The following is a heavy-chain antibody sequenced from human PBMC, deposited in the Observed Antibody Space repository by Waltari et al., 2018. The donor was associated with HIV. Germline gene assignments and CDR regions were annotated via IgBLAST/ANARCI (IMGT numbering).Heavy chain of an antibody. CDR2: IKEEVDNK. Sequence: EVRVVDSGGGLVQPGGLLRLSCATSGFTFSASWMSGFRQAPGKGLEVRARIKEEVDNKYSVDYWKGQFTISRDNAENSMPLQMAAQRAEDTCSYCCVRHCVWYTSNSLHYWGQGTLVTVS. D-gene: IGHD6-13*01. CDR3: VRHCVWYTSNSLHY. CDR1: GFTFSASW. J-gene: IGHJ4*02. V-gene: IGHV3-7*01.